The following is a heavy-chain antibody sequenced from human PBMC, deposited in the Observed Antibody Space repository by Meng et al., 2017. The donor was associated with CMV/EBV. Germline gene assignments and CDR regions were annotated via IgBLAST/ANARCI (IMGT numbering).Heavy chain of an antibody. V-gene: IGHV3-21*01. D-gene: IGHD3-22*01. CDR3: ARGQGRIVVNWFDP. CDR2: ISSISSYI. Sequence: GESLKISCAASGFTFSSYSMNWVRQAPGTGLEWVSSISSISSYIYYADSVKGRFTISRDNAKNSLYLQMNSLRAEDTAVYYCARGQGRIVVNWFDPWGQGTLVTVSS. J-gene: IGHJ5*02. CDR1: GFTFSSYS.